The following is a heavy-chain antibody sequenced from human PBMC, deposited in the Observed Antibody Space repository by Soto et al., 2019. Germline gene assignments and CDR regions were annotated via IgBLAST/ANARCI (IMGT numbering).Heavy chain of an antibody. CDR1: GFTFSNYV. Sequence: GGSLRLSCAASGFTFSNYVMTWVRQAPGKGLEWVSAISGSGGSTYYADSVKGQFTISRDNSKNTLYLQMNSLRAEDTAIYYCARTRDGQDPHFDYCGKGTLVTVSS. CDR3: ARTRDGQDPHFDY. CDR2: ISGSGGST. D-gene: IGHD2-2*01. V-gene: IGHV3-23*01. J-gene: IGHJ4*02.